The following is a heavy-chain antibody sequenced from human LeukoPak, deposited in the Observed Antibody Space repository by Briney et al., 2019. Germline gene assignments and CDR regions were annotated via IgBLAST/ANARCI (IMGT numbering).Heavy chain of an antibody. J-gene: IGHJ6*02. CDR1: GYTFTNYW. CDR2: IYPGDSDT. Sequence: GESLKISCKGSGYTFTNYWIGWVRQMPGKGLEWMGIIYPGDSDTKYSPSFQGQVTISADKSISTAYLQWSTLQASDSAMYYCARRGSNSYGLDVWGQGTTVTVSS. V-gene: IGHV5-51*01. CDR3: ARRGSNSYGLDV. D-gene: IGHD6-13*01.